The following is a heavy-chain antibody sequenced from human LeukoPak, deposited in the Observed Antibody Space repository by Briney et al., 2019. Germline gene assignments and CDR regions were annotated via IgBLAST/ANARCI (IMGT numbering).Heavy chain of an antibody. Sequence: PGGSLRLSCAASGFTFSGYAMSWVRQAPGKGLEWVSGIGGSGGATYYADSVKGRFTISRDNSKKRLYLQMNSLRAEDTAVYYCAKDRVGNPFYYQMDVWGKGTTVTVSS. V-gene: IGHV3-23*01. J-gene: IGHJ6*03. CDR3: AKDRVGNPFYYQMDV. CDR2: IGGSGGAT. D-gene: IGHD2-15*01. CDR1: GFTFSGYA.